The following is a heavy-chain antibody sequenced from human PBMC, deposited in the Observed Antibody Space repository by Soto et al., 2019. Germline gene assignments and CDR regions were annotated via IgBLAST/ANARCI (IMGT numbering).Heavy chain of an antibody. V-gene: IGHV3-7*01. J-gene: IGHJ4*02. Sequence: EVQLVESGGGLVQPGGSLRLSCAASGFTFSGYWMTWVRQAPGKGLEWVANIKEDGREKNYVDSVEGRFTISRDNAKNSLYLQMNSLRADDTAVYYCARGGSESDYWGQGTLVTVSS. D-gene: IGHD3-16*01. CDR1: GFTFSGYW. CDR3: ARGGSESDY. CDR2: IKEDGREK.